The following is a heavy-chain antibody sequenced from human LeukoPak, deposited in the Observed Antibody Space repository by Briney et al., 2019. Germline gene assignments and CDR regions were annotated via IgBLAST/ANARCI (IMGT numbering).Heavy chain of an antibody. D-gene: IGHD3-22*01. CDR3: ARPSAGYYYDSSGHTVGGYFDY. J-gene: IGHJ4*02. CDR2: IYYSGST. Sequence: SETLSLTCTVSGGSISSSSYYWGWIRQPPGKGLEWIGSIYYSGSTYYNPSLKSRVTISVDTSKNQFSLKLSSVTAADTAVYYCARPSAGYYYDSSGHTVGGYFDYWGQGTLVTVSS. V-gene: IGHV4-39*01. CDR1: GGSISSSSYY.